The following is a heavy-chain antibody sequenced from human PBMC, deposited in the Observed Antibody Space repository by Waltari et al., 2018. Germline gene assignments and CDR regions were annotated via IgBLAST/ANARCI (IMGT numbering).Heavy chain of an antibody. Sequence: QLQLQESGPGLVKPSETLSLTCTVSGGSISSSSYYWGWIRQHPGKGLAWIGSIYYSGSTYYNPSLKSRVTISVDTSKNQFSLKLSSVTAADTAVYYCARREERYCGGDCYPPQYYFDYWGQGTLVTVSS. J-gene: IGHJ4*02. CDR2: IYYSGST. D-gene: IGHD2-21*01. V-gene: IGHV4-39*01. CDR1: GGSISSSSYY. CDR3: ARREERYCGGDCYPPQYYFDY.